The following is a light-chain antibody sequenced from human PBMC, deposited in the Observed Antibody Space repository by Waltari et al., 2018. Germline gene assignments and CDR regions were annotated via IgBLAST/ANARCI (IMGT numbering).Light chain of an antibody. J-gene: IGKJ2*01. CDR3: QQFSSFPYT. CDR1: QDISTF. Sequence: IQLTQSPSFLSASVRDRVSVTCRASQDISTFLVWYQQMPGKAPKVLIHAASSLETGVPSRFSGSGSGTEFTLTISSLQPEDFATYYCQQFSSFPYTFGQGTKLEIK. CDR2: AAS. V-gene: IGKV1-9*01.